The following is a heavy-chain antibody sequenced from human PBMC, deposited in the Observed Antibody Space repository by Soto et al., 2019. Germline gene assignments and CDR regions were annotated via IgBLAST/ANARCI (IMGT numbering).Heavy chain of an antibody. J-gene: IGHJ6*02. CDR2: ISGSGGST. D-gene: IGHD2-2*01. CDR3: AKDVVVPAAMWGYYYYGMDV. CDR1: GFTFSSYA. V-gene: IGHV3-23*01. Sequence: GVSLRLSCAASGFTFSSYAMSWVRQAPGKGLEWVSAISGSGGSTYYADSVKGRFTISRDNSKNTLYLQMNSLRAEDTAVYYCAKDVVVPAAMWGYYYYGMDVWGQGTTVTVSS.